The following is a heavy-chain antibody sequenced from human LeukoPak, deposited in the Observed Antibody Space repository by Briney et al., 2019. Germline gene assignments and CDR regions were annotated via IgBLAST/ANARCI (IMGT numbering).Heavy chain of an antibody. CDR2: IYTSGST. Sequence: SETLSLTCTVSGGSISSYYWSWIRQPAGKGLEWIGRIYTSGSTNYNPSLKSRVTISVDKSKNQFSLKLSSVTAADTDVYYCARSPIVGVTAYAFDIWGQGTMVTVSS. V-gene: IGHV4-4*07. CDR3: ARSPIVGVTAYAFDI. J-gene: IGHJ3*02. CDR1: GGSISSYY. D-gene: IGHD1-26*01.